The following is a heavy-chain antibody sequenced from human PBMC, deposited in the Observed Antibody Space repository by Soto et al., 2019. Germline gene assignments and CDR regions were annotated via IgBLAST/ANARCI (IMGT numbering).Heavy chain of an antibody. V-gene: IGHV3-30-3*01. CDR3: ARGAVAGGGRDYYYGMDV. CDR1: GFTFSSYA. CDR2: ISYDGSNK. D-gene: IGHD6-19*01. J-gene: IGHJ6*02. Sequence: QVQLVESGGGVVQPGRSLRLSCAASGFTFSSYAMHWVRQAPGKGLEWVAVISYDGSNKYYADSVKGRFTISRDNSKKTLYLQMNSLRAEDTAVYYCARGAVAGGGRDYYYGMDVWGQGTTVTVSS.